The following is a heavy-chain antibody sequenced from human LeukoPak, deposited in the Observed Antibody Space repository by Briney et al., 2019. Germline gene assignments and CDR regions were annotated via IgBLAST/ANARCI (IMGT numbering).Heavy chain of an antibody. CDR2: ISWNSGSI. Sequence: GGSLRLSCAASGFTFDDYAMHWVRQAPGKGLEWVSGISWNSGSIGYADSVKGRFTISRDNAKNPLYLQMNSLRAEDTALYYCAKDYDSSGYYPKFDYWGQGTLVTVSS. D-gene: IGHD3-22*01. V-gene: IGHV3-9*01. CDR1: GFTFDDYA. CDR3: AKDYDSSGYYPKFDY. J-gene: IGHJ4*02.